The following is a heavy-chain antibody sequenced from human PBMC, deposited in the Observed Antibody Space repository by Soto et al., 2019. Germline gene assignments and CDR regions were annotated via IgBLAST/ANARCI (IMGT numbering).Heavy chain of an antibody. J-gene: IGHJ4*02. Sequence: PSETLSLTCTVSGGSISSSSYYWGWIRQPPGKGLEWIGSIYYSGSTYYNPSLKSRVTISVDTSKNQFSLKLSSVTAADTAVYYCASTLGYCSSTSCPFDYWGQGTLVTVSS. D-gene: IGHD2-2*01. V-gene: IGHV4-39*01. CDR3: ASTLGYCSSTSCPFDY. CDR2: IYYSGST. CDR1: GGSISSSSYY.